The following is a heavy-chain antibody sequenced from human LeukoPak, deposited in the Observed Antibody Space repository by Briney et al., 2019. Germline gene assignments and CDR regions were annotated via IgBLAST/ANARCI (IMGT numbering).Heavy chain of an antibody. V-gene: IGHV3-30*04. CDR1: GFTFSSYA. CDR2: ISYDGTNQ. Sequence: PGGSLRLSCAASGFTFSSYAMYWVRQAPGKGLEWVALISYDGTNQYYADSVKGRFTMSRDNSKNTLYLQMNSLRAEDTAVYYCARDYRSGSYSGGAIDYWGQGTLVTVSS. CDR3: ARDYRSGSYSGGAIDY. J-gene: IGHJ4*02. D-gene: IGHD1-26*01.